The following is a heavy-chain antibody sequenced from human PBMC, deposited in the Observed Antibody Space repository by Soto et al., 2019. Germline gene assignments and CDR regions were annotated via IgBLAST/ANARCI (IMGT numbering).Heavy chain of an antibody. D-gene: IGHD6-19*01. J-gene: IGHJ6*02. CDR3: ARVTSTGWRLMDV. CDR2: INAGNGNT. CDR1: GYPFTTYT. Sequence: ASVQVCCKAPGYPFTTYTMHWVREAPGQRLEWMGWINAGNGNTKYSEKFQGRVTITRDTSASTAYMELSSLRSEDTAVYYCARVTSTGWRLMDVWGQGTTVTVS. V-gene: IGHV1-3*01.